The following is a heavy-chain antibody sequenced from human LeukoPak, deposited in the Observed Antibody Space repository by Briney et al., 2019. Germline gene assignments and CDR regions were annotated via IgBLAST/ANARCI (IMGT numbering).Heavy chain of an antibody. V-gene: IGHV3-23*01. CDR1: GFTFSNYA. CDR2: ISGSGGST. J-gene: IGHJ4*02. CDR3: AKGIRYFDWLSYVFDY. D-gene: IGHD3-9*01. Sequence: GGSLRLSCAASGFTFSNYAVSWVRQAPGKGLEWVSAISGSGGSTYYADSVRGRFTISRDNSKNTLYLQMNSLRAEDTAVYYCAKGIRYFDWLSYVFDYWGQGTLVTVSS.